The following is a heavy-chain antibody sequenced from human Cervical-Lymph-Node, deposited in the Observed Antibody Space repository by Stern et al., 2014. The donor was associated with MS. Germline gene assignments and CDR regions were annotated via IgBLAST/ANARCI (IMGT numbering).Heavy chain of an antibody. J-gene: IGHJ4*02. D-gene: IGHD3-16*02. V-gene: IGHV1-69*01. Sequence: QLVQSGAEVKKPGSSVKVSCKASGGTFSSYTIGWVRQAPGQGLEWMGGIIPMFGIANYAEKCQGRVTITADESTSTAYMALSTLRSEDTAVYYCARATSDYIWGSYRYLDYWGQGTQVTVSS. CDR2: IIPMFGIA. CDR1: GGTFSSYT. CDR3: ARATSDYIWGSYRYLDY.